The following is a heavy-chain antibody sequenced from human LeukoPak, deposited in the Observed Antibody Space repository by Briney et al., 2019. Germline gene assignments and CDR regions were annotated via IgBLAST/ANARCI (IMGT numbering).Heavy chain of an antibody. CDR1: GFTFDDYG. J-gene: IGHJ5*02. D-gene: IGHD2-15*01. CDR3: AREVSSGVGGNWFDP. V-gene: IGHV3-20*01. Sequence: GGSLRLSCAASGFTFDDYGMSWGRQAPGKGLEWVSVINWNGGSTGYADSVKGRFTISRDNAKNSLYLQMNSLRAEDTALYHCAREVSSGVGGNWFDPWGQGTLVTVSS. CDR2: INWNGGST.